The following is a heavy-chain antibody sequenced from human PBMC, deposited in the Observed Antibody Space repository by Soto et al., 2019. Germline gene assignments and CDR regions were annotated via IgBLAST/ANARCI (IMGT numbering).Heavy chain of an antibody. CDR2: ISSSTTTL. CDR3: ARGIAAAGGRHFDY. D-gene: IGHD6-13*01. J-gene: IGHJ4*02. Sequence: GGALRLSCAASGFTFSSHSMNWVRQAPGKGLEWVSYISSSTTTLYYAGSVEGRFTISRDNAKNSLYLQMNSLRDDDTAVYYCARGIAAAGGRHFDYWGQGTLVTVSS. CDR1: GFTFSSHS. V-gene: IGHV3-48*02.